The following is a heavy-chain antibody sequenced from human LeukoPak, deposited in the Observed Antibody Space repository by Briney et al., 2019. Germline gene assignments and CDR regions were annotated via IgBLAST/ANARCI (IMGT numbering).Heavy chain of an antibody. D-gene: IGHD3-22*01. J-gene: IGHJ4*02. CDR3: ARHSDRTYYYDSSNFDY. Sequence: KPSETLSLTCTVSGCSISSSSYYWGWIRQPPGKGLEWIGSIYYSGSTYYNPSLKSRVTISVDTSKNQFSLKLSSVTAADTAVYYCARHSDRTYYYDSSNFDYWGQGTLVTVSS. V-gene: IGHV4-39*01. CDR1: GCSISSSSYY. CDR2: IYYSGST.